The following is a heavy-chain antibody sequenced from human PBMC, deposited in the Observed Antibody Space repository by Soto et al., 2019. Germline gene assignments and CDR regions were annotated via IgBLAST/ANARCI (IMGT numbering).Heavy chain of an antibody. J-gene: IGHJ4*02. CDR2: IIHSGTT. V-gene: IGHV4-34*01. CDR3: ARGRILGYSTTWRPFDY. Sequence: QVQLQQWGAGLLKPSETLSLTCAVYGGSFSGYHWTWIRQSSGKGLEWIGEIIHSGTTDYNPSLKSRVTISIDTSKNQFSLRLTSVTAAATAVYYCARGRILGYSTTWRPFDYWGQGTLVTVSS. D-gene: IGHD2-2*01. CDR1: GGSFSGYH.